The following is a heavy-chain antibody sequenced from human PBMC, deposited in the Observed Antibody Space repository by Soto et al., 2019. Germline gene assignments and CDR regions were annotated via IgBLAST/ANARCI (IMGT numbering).Heavy chain of an antibody. CDR2: IIPIIGTP. Sequence: QLELVQSGAEVMEPGSSVKLSCKTSGGSLRNSGINWVRQAPGQGLEWVGGIIPIIGTPNYLQRLQTRVTITADESTTTAFLELGSLRFDDTAIYYCARARDGSGSLSYYFDQWGQGTLVTVSS. J-gene: IGHJ4*02. CDR3: ARARDGSGSLSYYFDQ. D-gene: IGHD3-10*01. V-gene: IGHV1-69*01. CDR1: GGSLRNSG.